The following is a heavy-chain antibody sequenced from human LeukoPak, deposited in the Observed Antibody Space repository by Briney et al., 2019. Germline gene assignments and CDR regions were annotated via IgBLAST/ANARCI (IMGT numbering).Heavy chain of an antibody. D-gene: IGHD1-7*01. CDR2: ISYDGSNE. J-gene: IGHJ5*02. V-gene: IGHV3-30*04. Sequence: PGGSLRLSCAASGFTFSSYVMHWVRQAPGKGLEWVAIISYDGSNEYYADSVKGRFTISRDNSKNTLYLQMNSLRAADTAVYYCARNDNWNLSPWGQGTLVTVSS. CDR3: ARNDNWNLSP. CDR1: GFTFSSYV.